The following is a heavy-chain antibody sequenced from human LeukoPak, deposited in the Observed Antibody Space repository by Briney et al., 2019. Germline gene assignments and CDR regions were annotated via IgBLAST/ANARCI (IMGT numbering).Heavy chain of an antibody. Sequence: TGGSLRLSCAVSGFTFSNYWMHWVRQAPGKGLVWVSRINLDGSSATYADSVKGRFTISRDNAKNTLYLQMNSLSAEDTAVYYCARDCSSTSCYLITPYDYWGQGTLVTVSS. V-gene: IGHV3-74*01. D-gene: IGHD2-2*01. J-gene: IGHJ4*02. CDR3: ARDCSSTSCYLITPYDY. CDR2: INLDGSSA. CDR1: GFTFSNYW.